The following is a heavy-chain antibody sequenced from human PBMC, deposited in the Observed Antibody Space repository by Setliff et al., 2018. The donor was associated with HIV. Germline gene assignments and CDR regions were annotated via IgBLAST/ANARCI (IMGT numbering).Heavy chain of an antibody. CDR1: GGSISSYY. V-gene: IGHV4-59*01. CDR3: ARVATGPEAFDF. J-gene: IGHJ3*01. Sequence: SETLSLTCTVSGGSISSYYWNWIRQPPGKGLEWIGYIYYSGSTNYNPSLKSRVTISVDTSKNQFFLKVNYVIAADTAMYYCARVATGPEAFDFWGQGTMVTVSS. CDR2: IYYSGST.